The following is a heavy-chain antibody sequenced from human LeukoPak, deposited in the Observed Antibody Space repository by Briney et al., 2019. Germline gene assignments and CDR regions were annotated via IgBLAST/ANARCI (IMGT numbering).Heavy chain of an antibody. CDR3: ARHSPGNWNDDYFDY. Sequence: SETLSLTCTVSGGSIGGYYWSWIRQPPGKGLEWIGYIYYSGSTNYNPSLKSRVTISVDTSKNQFSLKLSSVTAADTAVYYCARHSPGNWNDDYFDYWGQGTLVTVSS. V-gene: IGHV4-59*08. J-gene: IGHJ4*02. CDR1: GGSIGGYY. D-gene: IGHD1-1*01. CDR2: IYYSGST.